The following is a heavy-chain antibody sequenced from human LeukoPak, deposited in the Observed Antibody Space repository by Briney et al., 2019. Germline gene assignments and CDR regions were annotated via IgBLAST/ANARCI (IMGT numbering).Heavy chain of an antibody. CDR2: IYTSEST. CDR1: GGSISSSNYY. CDR3: ARGLWFGDENPPYFDY. D-gene: IGHD3-10*01. V-gene: IGHV4-61*02. Sequence: SETLSLTCSVSGGSISSSNYYWSWIRQPSGKGLEWIGRIYTSESTNYNPSLKSRVTISVDTSRNQFSLKLSSVTAADTAVYYCARGLWFGDENPPYFDYWGQGILVTVSS. J-gene: IGHJ4*02.